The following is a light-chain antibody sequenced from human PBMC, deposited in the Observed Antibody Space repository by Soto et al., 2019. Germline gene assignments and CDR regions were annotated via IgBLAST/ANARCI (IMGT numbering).Light chain of an antibody. CDR1: QSVNTN. Sequence: IVLTQSPGTLSVSPGERVTLSCRASQSVNTNLAWYQQKPGQTPRLLIDGASTRATGIPAMFSGSGSGTEFTLTISILQAEDGAVYCWQQYNNRPLTFGGGTKVDIK. V-gene: IGKV3-15*01. J-gene: IGKJ4*02. CDR2: GAS. CDR3: QQYNNRPLT.